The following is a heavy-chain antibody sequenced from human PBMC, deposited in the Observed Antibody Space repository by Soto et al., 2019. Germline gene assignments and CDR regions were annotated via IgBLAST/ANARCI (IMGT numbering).Heavy chain of an antibody. J-gene: IGHJ3*01. CDR1: GFTFDDYT. CDR2: VSWDSDNR. CDR3: VKGAAGAGSVFDF. D-gene: IGHD6-25*01. V-gene: IGHV3-43*01. Sequence: EVQLVESGGVVVQPGGSLRLSCAASGFTFDDYTMHWVRQRPGKGLEWVSLVSWDSDNRIYADSVKGRFTISRDNINNSLFLQMNSLRTEDTAVYFCVKGAAGAGSVFDFWGLGTMVTVSS.